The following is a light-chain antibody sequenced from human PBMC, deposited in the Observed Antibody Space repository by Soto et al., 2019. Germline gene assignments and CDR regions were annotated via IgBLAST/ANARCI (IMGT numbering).Light chain of an antibody. V-gene: IGLV2-8*01. CDR2: EVT. Sequence: QSVLTQPASASGSPGQSVTISCTGTSSDVGGYNYVSWYQQHPGKAPKLVIYEVTNRPSGVPDRFSGSKSGNTASLTVSGVQAEDDAYYYCSTSSGVSAVFGTGTKLTVL. CDR3: STSSGVSAV. CDR1: SSDVGGYNY. J-gene: IGLJ2*01.